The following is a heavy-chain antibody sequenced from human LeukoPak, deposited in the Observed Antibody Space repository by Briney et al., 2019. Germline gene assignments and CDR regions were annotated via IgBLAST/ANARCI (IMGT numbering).Heavy chain of an antibody. CDR2: ISWNSGTI. D-gene: IGHD2-2*01. J-gene: IGHJ4*02. Sequence: PGGSLRLSCAASGFAFHDYAMHWVRQAPGKGLEWVSCISWNSGTIRYADSVKGRFTISRDNAKNSLYLQMNSLRAEDTALYYCAKASGGYCSSISCYHFDYWGQGTLVTVSS. CDR3: AKASGGYCSSISCYHFDY. CDR1: GFAFHDYA. V-gene: IGHV3-9*01.